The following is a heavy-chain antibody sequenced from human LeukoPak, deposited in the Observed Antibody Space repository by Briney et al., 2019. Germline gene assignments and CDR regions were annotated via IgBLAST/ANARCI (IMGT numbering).Heavy chain of an antibody. D-gene: IGHD3-22*01. CDR1: GFTFDDYA. CDR3: AKDLRRNYDSSGFYGGYFDY. CDR2: ISGDGGST. J-gene: IGHJ4*02. Sequence: PGGSLRLSCAASGFTFDDYAMHWVRHAPGKGLEGVSLISGDGGSTYYADSVKGRFTISRDNSKNSLYLQMNSMRTGDTALYYCAKDLRRNYDSSGFYGGYFDYWGQGTLVTVSS. V-gene: IGHV3-43*02.